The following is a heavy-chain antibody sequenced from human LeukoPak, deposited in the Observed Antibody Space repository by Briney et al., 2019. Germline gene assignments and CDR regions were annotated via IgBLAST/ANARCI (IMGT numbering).Heavy chain of an antibody. CDR1: GFTFSSYS. Sequence: PGGSLRLSCAASGFTFSSYSMNWVRQAPGKGLEWVSSISSSSSYIYYADSVKGRLTISRDNAKNSLYLQMNSLRAEDTAVYYCATLALRGELLLDYWGQGTLVTVSS. CDR2: ISSSSSYI. J-gene: IGHJ4*02. CDR3: ATLALRGELLLDY. D-gene: IGHD1-26*01. V-gene: IGHV3-21*01.